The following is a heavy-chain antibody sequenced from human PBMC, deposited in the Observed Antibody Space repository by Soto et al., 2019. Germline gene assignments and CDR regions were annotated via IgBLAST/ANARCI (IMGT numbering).Heavy chain of an antibody. Sequence: GGSLRLSCAASGFNFSFYDIHWVRQTPGKGLEWVAVISDDGNHKDYADSVKGRFTISRDNSKNTLYLQMNSLRAEDTALYYCAKVDDPYSNGYYFDYWGQGTLVTVSS. V-gene: IGHV3-30*18. CDR1: GFNFSFYD. CDR2: ISDDGNHK. J-gene: IGHJ4*02. CDR3: AKVDDPYSNGYYFDY. D-gene: IGHD6-19*01.